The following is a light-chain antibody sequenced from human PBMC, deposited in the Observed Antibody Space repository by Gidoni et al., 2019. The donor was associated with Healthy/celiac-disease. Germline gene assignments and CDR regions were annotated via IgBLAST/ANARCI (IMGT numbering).Light chain of an antibody. CDR3: QQRSNWPGT. J-gene: IGKJ3*01. Sequence: EIFLPQSPATLSLSPGERATVSCRAIQSVSSYLAWYQRKPGQAPRLLIDDASNRATGIPARFSGSGSGTDFTLTISSLEPEDFAVYYCQQRSNWPGTFGPGTKVDIK. V-gene: IGKV3-11*01. CDR2: DAS. CDR1: QSVSSY.